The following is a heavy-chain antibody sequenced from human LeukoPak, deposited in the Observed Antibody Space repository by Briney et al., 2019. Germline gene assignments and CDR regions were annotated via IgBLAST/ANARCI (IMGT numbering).Heavy chain of an antibody. CDR1: GFTFSSYS. D-gene: IGHD2-2*01. V-gene: IGHV3-21*01. J-gene: IGHJ4*02. CDR3: ARGDRDLYCSSTSCYPVL. Sequence: GGSLRLSRVASGFTFSSYSMNWVRQAPGKGLEWVSSISSSSSYIYYADSVKGRFTISRDNAKNSLYLQMNSLRAEDTAVYYCARGDRDLYCSSTSCYPVLGGQGTLVTVSS. CDR2: ISSSSSYI.